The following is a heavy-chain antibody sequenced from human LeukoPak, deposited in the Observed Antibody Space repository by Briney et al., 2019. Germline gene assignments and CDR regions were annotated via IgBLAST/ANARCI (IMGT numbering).Heavy chain of an antibody. CDR3: ARDLVRYPYYMDV. Sequence: PGGSLRLSCAASGFTISSNSMNWVRQARGKGLEWVSSISSSSSYIYYADSVKGRFTMSRDNAKNSLYLQMNSLRAEDTAAYYCARDLVRYPYYMDVWGKGTTVTVS. V-gene: IGHV3-21*01. CDR2: ISSSSSYI. CDR1: GFTISSNS. D-gene: IGHD3-9*01. J-gene: IGHJ6*03.